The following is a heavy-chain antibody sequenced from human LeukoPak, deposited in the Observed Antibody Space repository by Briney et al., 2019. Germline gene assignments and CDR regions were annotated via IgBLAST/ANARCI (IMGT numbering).Heavy chain of an antibody. CDR2: INPNSGGT. Sequence: GASVKVSCKASGYTFTGYYMHWVRQAPGQGLEWMGWINPNSGGTNYAQEFQGRVTMTRDTSISTAYMELSRLRSDDTAVYYCAREGSYGPLMEDYWGQGTLVTVSS. CDR1: GYTFTGYY. D-gene: IGHD5-18*01. CDR3: AREGSYGPLMEDY. J-gene: IGHJ4*02. V-gene: IGHV1-2*02.